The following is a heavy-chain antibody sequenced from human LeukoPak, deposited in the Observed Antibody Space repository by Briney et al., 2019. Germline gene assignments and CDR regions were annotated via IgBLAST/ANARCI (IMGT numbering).Heavy chain of an antibody. D-gene: IGHD2-2*01. J-gene: IGHJ5*02. V-gene: IGHV7-4-1*02. CDR2: INTNTGNP. CDR3: ARSGCSSTSCYDWFDP. Sequence: ASVKVSCKASGYTFTSYAMNWVRQAPGQGLEWMGWINTNTGNPTYAQGFTGRFVFSLDTSVSTAYLQISSLKAEDTAVYYCARSGCSSTSCYDWFDPWGQGTLVTVSS. CDR1: GYTFTSYA.